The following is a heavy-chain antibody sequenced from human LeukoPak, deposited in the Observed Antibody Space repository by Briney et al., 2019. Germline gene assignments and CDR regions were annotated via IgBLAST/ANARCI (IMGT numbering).Heavy chain of an antibody. CDR1: GFTFSSYP. J-gene: IGHJ4*02. Sequence: PGGSLRLSCAASGFTFSSYPMHWVRQAPGRGLEWLTVISTDGNDKHYAESVKGRFTVSRDNSKNTLFLQMNNLRTEDTAVYYCAKDKSDSADYYFDYWGQGTLVTVSS. D-gene: IGHD2-15*01. V-gene: IGHV3-30-3*02. CDR2: ISTDGNDK. CDR3: AKDKSDSADYYFDY.